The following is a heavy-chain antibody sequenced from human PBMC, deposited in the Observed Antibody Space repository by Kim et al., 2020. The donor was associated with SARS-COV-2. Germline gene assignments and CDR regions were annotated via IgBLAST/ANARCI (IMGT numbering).Heavy chain of an antibody. CDR3: ASLYYYDSSGNDAFDI. J-gene: IGHJ3*02. V-gene: IGHV1-18*01. CDR1: GYTFTSYG. Sequence: ASVKVSCKASGYTFTSYGISWVRQAPGQGLEWMGWISAYNGNTNYAQKLQGRVTMTTDTSTSTAYMELRSLRSDDTAVYYCASLYYYDSSGNDAFDIWGQGNGHRLF. CDR2: ISAYNGNT. D-gene: IGHD3-22*01.